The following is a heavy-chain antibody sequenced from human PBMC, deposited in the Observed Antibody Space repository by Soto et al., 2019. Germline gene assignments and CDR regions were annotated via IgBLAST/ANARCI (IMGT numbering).Heavy chain of an antibody. Sequence: ASVKVSCKASGYTFTGYYMHWVRQAPGQGLEWMGWINPNSGGTNYAQKFQGWVTMTRDTSISTAYMELSRLRSDDTAVYYCARDQSSGYDFDALDIWGQGTMVTVSS. V-gene: IGHV1-2*04. J-gene: IGHJ3*02. CDR2: INPNSGGT. CDR3: ARDQSSGYDFDALDI. CDR1: GYTFTGYY. D-gene: IGHD5-12*01.